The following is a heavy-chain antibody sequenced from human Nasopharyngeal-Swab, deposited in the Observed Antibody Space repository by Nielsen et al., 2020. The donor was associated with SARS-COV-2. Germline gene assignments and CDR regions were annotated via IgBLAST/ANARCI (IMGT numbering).Heavy chain of an antibody. J-gene: IGHJ6*02. CDR2: ISSSSSYI. CDR1: GFTLNNYN. D-gene: IGHD3-3*01. V-gene: IGHV3-21*01. CDR3: ARDGLDYDFWSAYFMDV. Sequence: GGSWKISWAAFGFTLNNYNFNWVRKAPGKGLEWVSSISSSSSYIYYADSVKGRFTISRDNAKNSLYLQMNSLRAEDTAVYYCARDGLDYDFWSAYFMDVWGQGTTVTVSS.